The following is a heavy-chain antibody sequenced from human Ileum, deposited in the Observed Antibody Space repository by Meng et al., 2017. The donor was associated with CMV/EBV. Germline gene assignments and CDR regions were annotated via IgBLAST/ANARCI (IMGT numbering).Heavy chain of an antibody. Sequence: GGSIRSGDHYLSWIRQSPGKGLESIAYMLYSGTTYYNPALKSRITISTDTSKNQFSLKLTSMTAADTAVYFCARGRGYGFGIDYWGQGTLVTVSS. V-gene: IGHV4-30-4*01. CDR3: ARGRGYGFGIDY. D-gene: IGHD3-10*01. CDR1: GGSIRSGDHY. J-gene: IGHJ4*02. CDR2: MLYSGTT.